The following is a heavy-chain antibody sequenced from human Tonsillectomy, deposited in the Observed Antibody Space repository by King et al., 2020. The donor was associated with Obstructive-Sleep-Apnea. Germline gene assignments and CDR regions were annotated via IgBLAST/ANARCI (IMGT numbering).Heavy chain of an antibody. CDR1: GFTFSSYG. D-gene: IGHD2-15*01. V-gene: IGHV3-30*02. Sequence: VQLVESGGGVVQPGGSLRLSCAASGFTFSSYGMHWVRQAPGKGLEWVAFIRYDGSNKYYADSVKGRFTISRDNSKNTLYLQMNSLRAEETAVYYCAKDRLLHRNFDYWGQGTLVTVSS. CDR2: IRYDGSNK. CDR3: AKDRLLHRNFDY. J-gene: IGHJ4*02.